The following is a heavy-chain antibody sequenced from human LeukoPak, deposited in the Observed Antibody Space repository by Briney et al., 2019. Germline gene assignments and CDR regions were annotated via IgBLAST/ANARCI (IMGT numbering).Heavy chain of an antibody. V-gene: IGHV1-2*02. CDR3: ARPKPAGSGNPASAAFDI. D-gene: IGHD3-10*01. Sequence: GASVTVSCKASGYTFTGYYMHGVRQAPGQGLEWVAWINPHSGGTNYAQKFQGRVTMTRDTSISTAYRELSRLRSDDTAVYYCARPKPAGSGNPASAAFDIWGQGTMVTVSS. CDR2: INPHSGGT. J-gene: IGHJ3*02. CDR1: GYTFTGYY.